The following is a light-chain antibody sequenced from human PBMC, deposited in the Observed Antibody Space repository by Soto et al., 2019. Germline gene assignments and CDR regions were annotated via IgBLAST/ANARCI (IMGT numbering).Light chain of an antibody. J-gene: IGKJ3*01. CDR1: QNINSRY. CDR2: CAS. CDR3: QQFGSSPGFT. Sequence: EIVLTQSPGTLSLSPGERATLSCRASQNINSRYLAWYQQKSGQAPRLLIYCASSRATGIPDRFSGSGSGTDFPLTISRLEPEDFAVYYCQQFGSSPGFTFGPGTKVDIK. V-gene: IGKV3-20*01.